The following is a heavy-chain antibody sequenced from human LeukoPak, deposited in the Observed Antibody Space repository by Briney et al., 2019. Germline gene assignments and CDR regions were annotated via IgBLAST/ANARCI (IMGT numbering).Heavy chain of an antibody. J-gene: IGHJ5*02. Sequence: GGSLRLSCAASGFKSDDYGMSWVRPAPGKGREWVCDLNWNGAWTGYADSVKGRFTISRDNAKNSLYLQMNSLRAEDTALYYCAGYYYDSSRAFDLWGQGTLVTVSA. V-gene: IGHV3-20*04. CDR3: AGYYYDSSRAFDL. CDR2: LNWNGAWT. D-gene: IGHD3-22*01. CDR1: GFKSDDYG.